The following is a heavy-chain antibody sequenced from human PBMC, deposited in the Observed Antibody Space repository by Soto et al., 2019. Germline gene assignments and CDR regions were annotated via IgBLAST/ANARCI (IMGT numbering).Heavy chain of an antibody. CDR3: AXDSAAAGTTRGGDY. CDR1: GYTFTSYG. Sequence: QVQLVQSGAEVKKPGASVKVSCKASGYTFTSYGISWVRQAPGQGLEWMGWISAYNGNTNYAQKLQGRVTMTTDTSTSTAYMELRSLRSDDXXXXXXAXDSAAAGTTRGGDYWGQGTLVTVSS. D-gene: IGHD6-13*01. CDR2: ISAYNGNT. J-gene: IGHJ4*02. V-gene: IGHV1-18*01.